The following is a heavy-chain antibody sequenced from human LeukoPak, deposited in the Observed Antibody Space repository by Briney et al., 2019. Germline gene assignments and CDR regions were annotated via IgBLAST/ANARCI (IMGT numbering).Heavy chain of an antibody. CDR2: INHSGST. J-gene: IGHJ4*02. Sequence: SETLSLTCAVYGGSFSGYYWSWIRQPPGKGLEWTGEINHSGSTNYNPSLKSRVTISVDTSKNQFSLKLSSVTAADTAVYYCATRSPEAGFDYWGQGTLVTVSS. CDR1: GGSFSGYY. D-gene: IGHD6-19*01. CDR3: ATRSPEAGFDY. V-gene: IGHV4-34*01.